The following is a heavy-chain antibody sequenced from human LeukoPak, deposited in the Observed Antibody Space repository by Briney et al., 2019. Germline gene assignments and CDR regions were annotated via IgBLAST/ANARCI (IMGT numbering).Heavy chain of an antibody. J-gene: IGHJ4*02. CDR3: ARDESSGSYYFDY. Sequence: GASVKVSCKASGYTFSSYGISWVRQAPGQGLEWMAWISLYNGNTKYAQKVQGRVTMTTDTSTSTAYMELRSLRSDDTAVYYCARDESSGSYYFDYWGQGTLVTVSS. CDR2: ISLYNGNT. CDR1: GYTFSSYG. D-gene: IGHD1-26*01. V-gene: IGHV1-18*01.